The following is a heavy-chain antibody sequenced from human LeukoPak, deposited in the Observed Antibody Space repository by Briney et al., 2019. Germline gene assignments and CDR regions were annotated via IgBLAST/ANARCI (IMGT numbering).Heavy chain of an antibody. V-gene: IGHV4-38-2*01. J-gene: IGHJ4*02. CDR2: IYHSGST. CDR1: GYSICSGYY. D-gene: IGHD2-2*01. CDR3: ARTRREYQLLSFDY. Sequence: KPSETLSLTCAVSGYSICSGYYWGWIRQPPGQGLEWIGSIYHSGSTYYNPSLKSRLTISVDTSKNQFSLKLSSVTAADTAVYYCARTRREYQLLSFDYWGQGTLVTVSS.